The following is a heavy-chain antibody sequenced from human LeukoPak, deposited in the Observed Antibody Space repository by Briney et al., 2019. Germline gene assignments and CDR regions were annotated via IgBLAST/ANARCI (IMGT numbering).Heavy chain of an antibody. Sequence: SQTLSLTCAVSGGSISSGGYSWSWIRQPPGKGLEWIGYIYYSGTTYHNPSLKSRVTISVDTSKNQFSLNLSSVTAADTAVYYCASGTVYNWFDPWGQGTLVTVSS. J-gene: IGHJ5*02. D-gene: IGHD4-17*01. CDR2: IYYSGTT. CDR1: GGSISSGGYS. CDR3: ASGTVYNWFDP. V-gene: IGHV4-30-4*07.